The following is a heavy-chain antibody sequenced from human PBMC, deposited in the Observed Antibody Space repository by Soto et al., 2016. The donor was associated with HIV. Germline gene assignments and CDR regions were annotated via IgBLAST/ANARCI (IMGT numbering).Heavy chain of an antibody. D-gene: IGHD3-10*01. CDR3: ARDRSSNFGFFDY. CDR1: GFTFSDYY. Sequence: QVKLVESGGGLVKPGGSLRLSCVASGFTFSDYYMSWVRQAPGKGLEWVSNIRGRSGSYTDYADSVKGRFTVSRDNAKKSVYLQMNSLKAADTAIYYCARDRSSNFGFFDYWGEGILVTVSS. CDR2: IRGRSGSYT. V-gene: IGHV3-11*05. J-gene: IGHJ4*02.